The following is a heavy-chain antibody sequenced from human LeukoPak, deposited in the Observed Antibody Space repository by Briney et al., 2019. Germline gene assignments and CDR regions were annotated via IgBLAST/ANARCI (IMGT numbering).Heavy chain of an antibody. V-gene: IGHV4-59*01. J-gene: IGHJ4*02. Sequence: KPSETLSLTCTVSGGSISSYYWSWIRQPPGKGLEWIGYIYYSGSTNYNPSLRSRVTISVDTSKNQFSLKLSSVTAADTAVYYCARGTIAVAALFDNWGQGTLVTVSS. CDR2: IYYSGST. CDR1: GGSISSYY. CDR3: ARGTIAVAALFDN. D-gene: IGHD6-19*01.